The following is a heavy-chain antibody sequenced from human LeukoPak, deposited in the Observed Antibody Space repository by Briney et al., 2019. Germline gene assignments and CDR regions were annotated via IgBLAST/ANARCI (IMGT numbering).Heavy chain of an antibody. CDR1: GFTFRSHA. D-gene: IGHD2-21*01. Sequence: GSLRLSCVGSGFTFRSHAMSWVRQAPEKGLEFVSGTYENGGTTYYADSVKGRLSISRDNSKNTLYLQMDSLRGEDTAVYYCAKDFRIGYSAHFDYWGQGALVTVSS. J-gene: IGHJ4*02. CDR3: AKDFRIGYSAHFDY. V-gene: IGHV3-23*01. CDR2: TYENGGTT.